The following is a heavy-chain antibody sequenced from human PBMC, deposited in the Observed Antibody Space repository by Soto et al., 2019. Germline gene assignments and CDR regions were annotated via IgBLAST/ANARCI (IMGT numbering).Heavy chain of an antibody. J-gene: IGHJ5*02. CDR3: AREMVLLWFGEFDA. Sequence: SETLSLTCTVSGGSISSGDSSWSWIRQPPGKGLEWIGYIYYSGSTYYNPSLKSRVTISVDTSKNQFSLKLSSVTAADTAVYYCAREMVLLWFGEFDAWGQGTLVTVSS. D-gene: IGHD3-10*01. CDR2: IYYSGST. CDR1: GGSISSGDSS. V-gene: IGHV4-30-4*01.